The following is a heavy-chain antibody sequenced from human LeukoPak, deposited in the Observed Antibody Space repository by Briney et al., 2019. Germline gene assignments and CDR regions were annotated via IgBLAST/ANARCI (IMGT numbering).Heavy chain of an antibody. CDR2: ISPSGGST. J-gene: IGHJ4*02. D-gene: IGHD6-13*01. Sequence: GASVKVSCKAFGYTFTSNYMHWVRQAPGQGPEWMGVISPSGGSTTYAQKFQGRVTMTRDMSTSTVYMELSSLRSEDTAIYYCAREGRGVPGAIAAVKGFDYWGQGTLVTVSS. V-gene: IGHV1-46*01. CDR3: AREGRGVPGAIAAVKGFDY. CDR1: GYTFTSNY.